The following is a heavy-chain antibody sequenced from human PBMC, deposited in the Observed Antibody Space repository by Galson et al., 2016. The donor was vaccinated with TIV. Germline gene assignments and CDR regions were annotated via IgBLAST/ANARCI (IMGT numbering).Heavy chain of an antibody. CDR2: IYWDDSK. V-gene: IGHV2-5*02. Sequence: PALVKPTQTLTLTCSFSGFSLTTTGVGVGWIRQPPGKALEWLAIIYWDDSKRYSPSLRSRLTIIKDTSKSQVLLTMTNMDPMDRGTYFCARERAAGRPDAFDFWGQGTVVSVSS. D-gene: IGHD6-6*01. J-gene: IGHJ3*01. CDR3: ARERAAGRPDAFDF. CDR1: GFSLTTTGVG.